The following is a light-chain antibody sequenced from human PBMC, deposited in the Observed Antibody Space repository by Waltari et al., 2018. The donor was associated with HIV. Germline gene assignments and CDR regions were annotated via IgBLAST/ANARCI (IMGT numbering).Light chain of an antibody. V-gene: IGLV2-8*01. CDR3: SSYAGSNNVV. CDR2: GVN. Sequence: QSALTQPPSASGSPGQSVTISCTGTSSDVGGYKYVSWYQQHPGKAPKLMIYGVNKRPSGVPDRFSGSKSGNTASLTVSGLQAEDEAEYYCSSYAGSNNVVFGGGTKLTVL. CDR1: SSDVGGYKY. J-gene: IGLJ2*01.